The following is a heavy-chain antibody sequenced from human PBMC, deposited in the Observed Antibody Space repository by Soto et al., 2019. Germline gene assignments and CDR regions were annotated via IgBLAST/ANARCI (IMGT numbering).Heavy chain of an antibody. CDR1: GFTFSGSA. CDR3: TSQGYSYGFVY. CDR2: IRSKANRYAT. Sequence: EVQLVESGGGLVQPGGSLKLSCAASGFTFSGSAMHSVRQASGKGLEWVGRIRSKANRYATEDVASVKDRFTISRDDSKITAYLKMYRLKTEDTAVYYCTSQGYSYGFVYWGQGTVVTVSS. J-gene: IGHJ4*02. D-gene: IGHD5-18*01. V-gene: IGHV3-73*02.